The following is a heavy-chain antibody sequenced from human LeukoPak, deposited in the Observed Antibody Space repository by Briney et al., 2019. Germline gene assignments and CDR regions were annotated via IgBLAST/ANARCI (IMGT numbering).Heavy chain of an antibody. Sequence: PGGSLRPSCAASGFTFSSYAITWVRQAPGKGLEWVSSIRSTGDSTFYADSVKGRFTISRDNSKNTVYLLMNSLRTEDTAVYYCGRSRRVNASLYYYMDVWGKGTTVTVSS. CDR3: GRSRRVNASLYYYMDV. CDR2: IRSTGDST. D-gene: IGHD2-15*01. CDR1: GFTFSSYA. J-gene: IGHJ6*03. V-gene: IGHV3-23*01.